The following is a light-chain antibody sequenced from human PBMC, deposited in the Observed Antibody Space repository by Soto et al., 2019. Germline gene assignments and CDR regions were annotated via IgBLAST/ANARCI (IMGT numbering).Light chain of an antibody. CDR2: EVS. Sequence: QSALTQPASVSGSPGQSITISCIGISGDVGGHTYVSWYQQHPGKAPKLMIYEVSNRPSGVYNRFSGSKSGNTASLTIFGLQAEDEADYYCSSYTSRTALAFAFGTGTKLTVL. J-gene: IGLJ1*01. CDR3: SSYTSRTALAFA. V-gene: IGLV2-14*01. CDR1: SGDVGGHTY.